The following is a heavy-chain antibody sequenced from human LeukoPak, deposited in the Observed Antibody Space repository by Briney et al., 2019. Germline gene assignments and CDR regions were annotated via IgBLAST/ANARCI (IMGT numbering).Heavy chain of an antibody. CDR1: GFTFSDYY. Sequence: GGSLRPSCAASGFTFSDYYMSWIRQAPGKGLEGVSYISSSGSTIYYADSVKGRFTISRDNAKNSLYLQMNSLRAEDTAVYYCLVDTAMVTGNWFDPWGQGTLVTVSS. CDR3: LVDTAMVTGNWFDP. CDR2: ISSSGSTI. D-gene: IGHD5-18*01. V-gene: IGHV3-11*01. J-gene: IGHJ5*02.